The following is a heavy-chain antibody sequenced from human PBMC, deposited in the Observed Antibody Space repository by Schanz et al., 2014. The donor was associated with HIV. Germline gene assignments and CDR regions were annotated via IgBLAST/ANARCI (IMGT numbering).Heavy chain of an antibody. Sequence: QVQLVESGGGVVQPGRSLRLSCTASGLTFSSSIMHWVRQAPGKGLEWVALISYDGNTKYYADSVKGRFSISRDKSKNTLYLQMNSLRAEDTAVYYCARGSGPYYYYYGMDVWGQGTTVTVSS. CDR1: GLTFSSSI. CDR3: ARGSGPYYYYYGMDV. D-gene: IGHD2-15*01. J-gene: IGHJ6*02. V-gene: IGHV3-30*03. CDR2: ISYDGNTK.